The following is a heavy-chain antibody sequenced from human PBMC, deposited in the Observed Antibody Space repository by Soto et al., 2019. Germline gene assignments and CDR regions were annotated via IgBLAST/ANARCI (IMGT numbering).Heavy chain of an antibody. Sequence: QVQLQESGPGVVKPSQTLSLTCIVSGVSISSGDDYWCWIRQPPGKGLEWIGYIYSSGSTYCNPSLRSRATISADTSKNQFSLELTSVTAADTAVYYCARGGGYDYWGQGALVTVSS. CDR2: IYSSGST. V-gene: IGHV4-30-4*01. J-gene: IGHJ4*02. D-gene: IGHD3-22*01. CDR1: GVSISSGDDY. CDR3: ARGGGYDY.